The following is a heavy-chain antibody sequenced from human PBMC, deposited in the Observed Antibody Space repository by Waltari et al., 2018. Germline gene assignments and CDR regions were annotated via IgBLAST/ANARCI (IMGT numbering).Heavy chain of an antibody. J-gene: IGHJ4*02. Sequence: QVQLQQWGAGLLKPSETLSLTCAVYGGSFSGYYWSWIRQPPGKGLEWIGEINHRGSTNYNPSLKSRVTISVDTSKNQFSLKLSSVTAVDTAVYYCARRAGLLWFGELEWGQGTLVTVSS. CDR3: ARRAGLLWFGELE. CDR2: INHRGST. V-gene: IGHV4-34*01. CDR1: GGSFSGYY. D-gene: IGHD3-10*01.